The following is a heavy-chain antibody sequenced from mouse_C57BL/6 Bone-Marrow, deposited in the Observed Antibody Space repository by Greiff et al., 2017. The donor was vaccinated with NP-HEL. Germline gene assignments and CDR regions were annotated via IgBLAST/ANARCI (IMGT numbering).Heavy chain of an antibody. V-gene: IGHV3-6*01. J-gene: IGHJ3*01. CDR2: ISYDGSN. CDR1: GYSITSGYY. Sequence: EVQLVESGPGLVKPSQSLSLTCSVTGYSITSGYYWNWIRQFPGNKLEWMGYISYDGSNNYNPSLKNRISITRDTSKNQFFLKLNSVTTEDTATYYCARRDYGSSYLAWFAYWGQGTLVTVSA. D-gene: IGHD1-1*01. CDR3: ARRDYGSSYLAWFAY.